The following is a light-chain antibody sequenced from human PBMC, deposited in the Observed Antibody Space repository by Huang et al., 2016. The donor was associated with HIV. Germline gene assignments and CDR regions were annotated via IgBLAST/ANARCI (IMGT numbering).Light chain of an antibody. CDR3: QQYGSSPPFP. CDR2: GAS. Sequence: EIVLTQSPGTLSLSPGERATLSCRASQSVRSNTYLAWYQQKPGQPPSLLIYGASNRATGIPDRFSGSGSGTDFTLTITRLEPEDSAVYYCQQYGSSPPFPFGQGTKLEIK. V-gene: IGKV3-20*01. J-gene: IGKJ2*01. CDR1: QSVRSNTY.